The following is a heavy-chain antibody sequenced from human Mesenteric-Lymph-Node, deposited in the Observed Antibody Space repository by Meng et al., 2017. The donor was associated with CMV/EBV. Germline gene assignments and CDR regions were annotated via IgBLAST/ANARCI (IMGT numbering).Heavy chain of an antibody. J-gene: IGHJ6*02. V-gene: IGHV5-51*01. CDR2: IYPGDSDT. CDR3: ARTGYNYYYGMDV. Sequence: GGSLRLSCKGSGYSFISYWIGWVRQMPGKGLEWMGIIYPGDSDTRYSPSFQGQVTISADKSISTAYLQWSSLKASDTAMYYCARTGYNYYYGMDVWGQGTTVTVSS. D-gene: IGHD6-13*01. CDR1: GYSFISYW.